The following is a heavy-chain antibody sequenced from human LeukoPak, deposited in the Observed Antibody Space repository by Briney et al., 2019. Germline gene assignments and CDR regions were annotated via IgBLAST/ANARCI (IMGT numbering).Heavy chain of an antibody. CDR1: GGSFSGYY. CDR3: ARPKVGSSARGSFDH. CDR2: INHSGST. Sequence: SETLSLTCAVYGGSFSGYYWSWIRQPPGKGLEWIGEINHSGSTNYNPSLKSRVTISVDTSKNQFSLKLSSVTAADTAVYYCARPKVGSSARGSFDHWGQGTLVTVSS. D-gene: IGHD6-6*01. J-gene: IGHJ4*02. V-gene: IGHV4-34*01.